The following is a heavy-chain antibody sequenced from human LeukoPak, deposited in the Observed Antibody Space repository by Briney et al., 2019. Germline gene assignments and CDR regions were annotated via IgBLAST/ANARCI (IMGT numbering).Heavy chain of an antibody. CDR1: GFTVSSNY. CDR3: ARMPASSCGGDCYRHSYFDY. V-gene: IGHV3-53*01. D-gene: IGHD2-21*02. J-gene: IGHJ4*02. CDR2: IYSGGST. Sequence: GGSLRLSCAASGFTVSSNYMSWVRQAPGKGLEWVSVIYSGGSTYYADSVKGRFTISRDNSKNTLYLQMNSLRAEDTAVYYCARMPASSCGGDCYRHSYFDYWGQGTLVTVSS.